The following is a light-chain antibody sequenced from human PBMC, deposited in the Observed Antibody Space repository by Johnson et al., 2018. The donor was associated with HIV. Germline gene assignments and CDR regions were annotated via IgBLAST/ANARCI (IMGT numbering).Light chain of an antibody. V-gene: IGLV1-51*01. J-gene: IGLJ1*01. CDR1: SSNIGNSY. CDR3: GTWDSSLSAGV. CDR2: DNN. Sequence: QSALTQPPSVSAAPGQKVTISCSGSSSNIGNSYVSWYQQLPGTAPKLLIYDNNKRPSGIPARFSGSKSGTSATLGITGLQTGDEADYYCGTWDSSLSAGVFGTGTKVTVL.